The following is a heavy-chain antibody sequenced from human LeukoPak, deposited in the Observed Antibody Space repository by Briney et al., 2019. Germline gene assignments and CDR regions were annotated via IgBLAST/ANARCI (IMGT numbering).Heavy chain of an antibody. V-gene: IGHV4-34*01. Sequence: SETLSLTCAVYGGPFSDYYWSWIRQPPGKGLEWIGRINHSGSTNYSPSLKSRATISVDTSKSQFSLKLNSMTAADTAVYYCARGEGARDGYNYEGPFYFDYWGQGTLVTVSS. D-gene: IGHD5-24*01. CDR2: INHSGST. CDR3: ARGEGARDGYNYEGPFYFDY. CDR1: GGPFSDYY. J-gene: IGHJ4*02.